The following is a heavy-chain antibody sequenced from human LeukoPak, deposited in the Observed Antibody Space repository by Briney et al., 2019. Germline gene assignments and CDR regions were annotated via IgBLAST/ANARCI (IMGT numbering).Heavy chain of an antibody. V-gene: IGHV3-23*01. J-gene: IGHJ3*02. CDR2: TTEGGGST. CDR1: GFTISSYG. CDR3: AKDGGRWAFDI. D-gene: IGHD3-10*01. Sequence: QPGGSLRLSCAASGFTISSYGMSWVRQSPAKGLEWVSTTTEGGGSTYYADSVMGRFSISRDNSRNTVHLQMSSLRAEDTAAYYCAKDGGRWAFDIWGQGTMVTVSS.